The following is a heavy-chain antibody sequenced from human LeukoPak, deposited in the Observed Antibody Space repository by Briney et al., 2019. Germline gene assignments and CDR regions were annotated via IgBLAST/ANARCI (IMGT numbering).Heavy chain of an antibody. V-gene: IGHV3-21*01. Sequence: GGSLRLSCAASGFTFSSYSMNWVRQAPGKGLEWVSSISSSSSYIYYADSVKGRFIISRDNAKNSLYLQMNSLRAEDTAVYYCARMALIVGATLDYWGQGTLVTVSS. J-gene: IGHJ4*02. CDR3: ARMALIVGATLDY. CDR2: ISSSSSYI. D-gene: IGHD1-26*01. CDR1: GFTFSSYS.